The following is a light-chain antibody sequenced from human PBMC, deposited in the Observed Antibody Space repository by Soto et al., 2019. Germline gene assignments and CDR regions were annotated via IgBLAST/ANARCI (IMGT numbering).Light chain of an antibody. Sequence: EIVMMQSPATLSVSPGERATLSCRASQSVSSNLAWYQQKPGQAPRLLIYGASTRATGIPARFSGSGSGTEFTLTISSLQSEDFAVYYCQQYNNWPPLFGGGTKVEIK. CDR2: GAS. CDR1: QSVSSN. J-gene: IGKJ4*01. V-gene: IGKV3-15*01. CDR3: QQYNNWPPL.